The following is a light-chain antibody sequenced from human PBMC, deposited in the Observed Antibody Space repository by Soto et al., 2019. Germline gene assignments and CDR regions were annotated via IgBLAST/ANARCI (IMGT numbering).Light chain of an antibody. V-gene: IGKV1-27*01. CDR2: AAS. CDR3: QKYNSAPWT. J-gene: IGKJ1*01. CDR1: QGISNY. Sequence: DIQLTQSPSFLSASVGDRLTITCRACQGISNYLAWYQQKPGKVPKLLIYAASTLQSGVPSRFSGSGSGTDFTLTISSLQPEDVATYYCQKYNSAPWTFGQGTKVDIK.